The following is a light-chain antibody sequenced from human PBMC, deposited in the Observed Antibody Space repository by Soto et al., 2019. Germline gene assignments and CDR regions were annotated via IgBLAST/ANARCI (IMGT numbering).Light chain of an antibody. Sequence: DIQMTQSPAAMSASVVDRVTITCRASQGISNHLVWFQQRPGKVPKRLIYDASSLQTGVPSRFSGSGSGTEFTLTISRLQPDDFATYFCHSRAFGQGTRLEI. CDR3: HSRA. CDR1: QGISNH. V-gene: IGKV1-17*03. CDR2: DAS. J-gene: IGKJ5*01.